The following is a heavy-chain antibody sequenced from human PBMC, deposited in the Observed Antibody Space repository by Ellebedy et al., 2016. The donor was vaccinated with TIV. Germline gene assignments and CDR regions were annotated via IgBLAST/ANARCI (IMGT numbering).Heavy chain of an antibody. CDR1: GYTFTSYY. Sequence: ASVKVSXXASGYTFTSYYMHWVRQAPGQRLEWMGWINAGNGNTKYSQKFQGRVTITRDTSASTAYMELSSLRSEDTAVYYCARGIVATLNYGMDVWGQGTTVTVSS. V-gene: IGHV1-3*01. J-gene: IGHJ6*02. CDR2: INAGNGNT. CDR3: ARGIVATLNYGMDV. D-gene: IGHD5-12*01.